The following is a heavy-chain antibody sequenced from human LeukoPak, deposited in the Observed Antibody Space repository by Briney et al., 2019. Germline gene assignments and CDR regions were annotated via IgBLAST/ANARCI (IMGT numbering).Heavy chain of an antibody. Sequence: PGGSLRLSCAASGFTFDDYAMHWVRQAPGKGLEWVSLISGDGGSTYYADSVKGRFTISRDNSKNSLYLQMNSLRTEDTALYYCAKSNLYYYDSSGSQNWFDPWGQGTLVTVSS. CDR3: AKSNLYYYDSSGSQNWFDP. V-gene: IGHV3-43*02. CDR2: ISGDGGST. CDR1: GFTFDDYA. D-gene: IGHD3-22*01. J-gene: IGHJ5*02.